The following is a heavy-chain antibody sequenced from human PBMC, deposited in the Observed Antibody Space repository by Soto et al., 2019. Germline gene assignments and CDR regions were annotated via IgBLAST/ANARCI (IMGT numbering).Heavy chain of an antibody. CDR2: IKSKTDGGTA. CDR1: GFTFSNAW. Sequence: PGGSLRLSCAASGFTFSNAWMSWVRQAPGKGLEWVGRIKSKTDGGTADYAAPVKGRFTISRDDSKNTLYLQMNSLKTEDTAVYYCTTVDCSGGSCYPGPFYWGQGTLVTVSS. CDR3: TTVDCSGGSCYPGPFY. V-gene: IGHV3-15*01. D-gene: IGHD2-15*01. J-gene: IGHJ4*02.